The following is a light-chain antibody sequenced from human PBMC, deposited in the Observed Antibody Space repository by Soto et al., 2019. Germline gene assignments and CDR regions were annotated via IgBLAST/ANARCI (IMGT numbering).Light chain of an antibody. V-gene: IGKV3-15*01. CDR1: QSVSSS. Sequence: ESGVTQSPATVSVSPGERVTLSCMASQSVSSSLAWYQQRPGQAPRLLIYDTSTRAAGISARFSGSGSGTEFTLTISSLQSEDFAVYYCQQYIDWPPGTFGQGTKV. CDR2: DTS. CDR3: QQYIDWPPGT. J-gene: IGKJ1*01.